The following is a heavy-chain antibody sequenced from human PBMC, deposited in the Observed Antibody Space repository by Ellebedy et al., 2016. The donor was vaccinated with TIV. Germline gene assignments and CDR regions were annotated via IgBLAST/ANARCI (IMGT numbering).Heavy chain of an antibody. D-gene: IGHD2-2*01. CDR2: ISGSGGST. CDR3: ARHRPNIVVVPAAIDY. CDR1: GFTFSDYY. J-gene: IGHJ4*02. Sequence: PGGSLRLSCAASGFTFSDYYMSWIRQAPGKGLEWVSAISGSGGSTYYADSVKGRFTISRDNSKNTLYLQMNSLRAEDTAVYYCARHRPNIVVVPAAIDYWGQGTLVTVSS. V-gene: IGHV3-23*01.